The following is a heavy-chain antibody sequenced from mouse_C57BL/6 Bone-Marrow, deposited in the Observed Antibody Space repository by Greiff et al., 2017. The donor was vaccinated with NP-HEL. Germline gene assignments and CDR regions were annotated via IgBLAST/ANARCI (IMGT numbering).Heavy chain of an antibody. Sequence: EVQLQQSGTVLARPGASVKMSCKTSGYTFTSYWMHWVKQRPGQGLEWIGAIYPGNSDTSYNQKFKGKAKLTAVTSASTAYMELSSLTNEDSAVYYGTKFITTGYWGQGTLVTVSA. CDR3: TKFITTGY. CDR2: IYPGNSDT. J-gene: IGHJ3*01. D-gene: IGHD1-1*01. V-gene: IGHV1-5*01. CDR1: GYTFTSYW.